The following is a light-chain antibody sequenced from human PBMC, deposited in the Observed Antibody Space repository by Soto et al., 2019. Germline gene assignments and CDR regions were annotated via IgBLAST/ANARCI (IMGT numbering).Light chain of an antibody. J-gene: IGKJ5*01. CDR1: QGINIW. Sequence: DLQMTQSPSSVSASVGDRVTITCRASQGINIWLAWYQQKPGKAPKLLIYGASSLQSGVPSRFSGSGSGTDFTLTISSLQPEDFATYYSQQANSFPITFGQGTRLEIK. CDR3: QQANSFPIT. CDR2: GAS. V-gene: IGKV1-12*01.